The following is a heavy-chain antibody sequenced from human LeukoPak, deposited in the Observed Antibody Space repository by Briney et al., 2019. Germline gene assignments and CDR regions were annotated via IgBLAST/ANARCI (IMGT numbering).Heavy chain of an antibody. CDR3: ARGRRWLQPFDY. CDR1: GGSFSGYY. CDR2: INHSGST. V-gene: IGHV4-34*01. Sequence: SETLSLTCAVYGGSFSGYYWSWIRQPPGKGLEWIREINHSGSTNYNPSLKGRVTISVDTSKNQFSLKLSSVTAADTAVYYCARGRRWLQPFDYWGQGTLVTVSS. J-gene: IGHJ4*02. D-gene: IGHD5-24*01.